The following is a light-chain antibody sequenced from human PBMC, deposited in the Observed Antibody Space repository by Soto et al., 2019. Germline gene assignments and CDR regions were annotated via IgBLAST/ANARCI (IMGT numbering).Light chain of an antibody. Sequence: QSVLTQPASVSGSPGQSITISCTGTSSDVGGYIYVSWYQQHPGKAPKLMIYEVSNRPSGVSNRFSGSKSGNTASLTISGLQAEDEADYYCSSYTSSSTLVFGTGTKVTV. V-gene: IGLV2-14*01. J-gene: IGLJ1*01. CDR1: SSDVGGYIY. CDR2: EVS. CDR3: SSYTSSSTLV.